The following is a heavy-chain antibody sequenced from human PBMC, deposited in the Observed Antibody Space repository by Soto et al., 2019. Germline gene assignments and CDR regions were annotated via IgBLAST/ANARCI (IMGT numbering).Heavy chain of an antibody. CDR2: IYFSGST. Sequence: QLQLQESGPGLVKPAQTLSLTCAVSGGSISNGGYYWSWIRQHPGKGLEWIGSIYFSGSTYYNPSLKSRVTISVAPPRNQFSLKLSSVTAADTAVYYGARESPSQQPTHRWGGGDMDVWGKGTTVTVPS. V-gene: IGHV4-31*11. D-gene: IGHD6-13*01. CDR3: ARESPSQQPTHRWGGGDMDV. J-gene: IGHJ6*03. CDR1: GGSISNGGYY.